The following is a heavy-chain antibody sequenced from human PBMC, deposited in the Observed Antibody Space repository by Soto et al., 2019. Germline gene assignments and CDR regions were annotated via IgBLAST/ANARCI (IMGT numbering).Heavy chain of an antibody. D-gene: IGHD3-10*01. CDR3: ARGYGSGSYRMSYYGMDV. CDR2: IFDSVTT. V-gene: IGHV4-31*03. CDR1: GGSISTGAC. J-gene: IGHJ6*02. Sequence: SETLSLTCTVSGGSISTGACWSWIRQNPAKGLEWIGFIFDSVTTSYNPSLKSRVTISVEKSKNQFSLKLSSVTAADTAVYYCARGYGSGSYRMSYYGMDVWGQWTTVTVSS.